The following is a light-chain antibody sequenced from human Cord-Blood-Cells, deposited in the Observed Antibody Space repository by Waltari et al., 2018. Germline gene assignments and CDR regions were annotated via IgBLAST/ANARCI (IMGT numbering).Light chain of an antibody. CDR1: SRDVGVSNY. Sequence: QSALTQPSSVSGSPGQSITISCTGTSRDVGVSNYVSYYQQHPGKAPKLMIYDVSKRPSGVSNRFSGSKSGNTASLTISGLQAEDEADYYCSSYTSSSTLVFGGGTKLTVL. V-gene: IGLV2-14*01. CDR3: SSYTSSSTLV. CDR2: DVS. J-gene: IGLJ3*02.